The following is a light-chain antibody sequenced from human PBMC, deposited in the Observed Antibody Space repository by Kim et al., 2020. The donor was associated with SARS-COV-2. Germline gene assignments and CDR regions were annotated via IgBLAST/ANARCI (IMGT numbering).Light chain of an antibody. Sequence: DIVMTQSPLSLPVTPGEPASISCRSGQSLLHSNGYNYLDWYLQKPGQSPQLLINLGSSRASGVPDRFSGSGSGTDFTLKISRVEAEDVGVYYCMQALQAPLTFGGGTKVDIK. V-gene: IGKV2-28*01. CDR3: MQALQAPLT. J-gene: IGKJ4*01. CDR2: LGS. CDR1: QSLLHSNGYNY.